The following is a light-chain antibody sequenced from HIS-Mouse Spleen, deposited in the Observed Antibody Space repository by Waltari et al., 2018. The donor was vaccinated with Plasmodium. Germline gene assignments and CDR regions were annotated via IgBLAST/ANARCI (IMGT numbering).Light chain of an antibody. CDR1: QSISSY. J-gene: IGKJ2*01. V-gene: IGKV1-39*01. CDR2: AAS. Sequence: DIQMTQSPSSLSASVGDRVTITCRASQSISSYLNWYQQKPGKAPKHLIYAASSLQSGVPSRFSGSGSGTDFTLTISSLQPEDFATYYCQQSHTFGQGTKLEIK. CDR3: QQSHT.